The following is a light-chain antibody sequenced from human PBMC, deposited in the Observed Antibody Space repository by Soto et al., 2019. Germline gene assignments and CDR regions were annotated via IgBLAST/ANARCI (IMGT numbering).Light chain of an antibody. Sequence: IESRHHPGTLCFPTGHRAALSCRACQSVTSLYLVWYQQKPGQPPRLLIYGASSRATGIPDRFSGSGSGTDFTLTISRLEPEDFAVYYCQQYGSPLTFGGGTKVDIK. CDR1: QSVTSLY. V-gene: IGKV3-20*01. CDR2: GAS. J-gene: IGKJ4*01. CDR3: QQYGSPLT.